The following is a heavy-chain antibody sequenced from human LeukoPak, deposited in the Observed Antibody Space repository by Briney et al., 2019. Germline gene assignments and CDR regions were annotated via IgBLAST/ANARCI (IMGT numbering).Heavy chain of an antibody. CDR2: IGLGSGFV. Sequence: GGSLRLSCATSGFTFSDYSMNWVRQAPGRGREWISYIGLGSGFVSYSDSVKGRFTISRDTARNSVDLQMNSLRADDTAVYYCARDHKWAFDYWGQGTLVTVSS. CDR1: GFTFSDYS. D-gene: IGHD1-26*01. J-gene: IGHJ4*02. CDR3: ARDHKWAFDY. V-gene: IGHV3-21*05.